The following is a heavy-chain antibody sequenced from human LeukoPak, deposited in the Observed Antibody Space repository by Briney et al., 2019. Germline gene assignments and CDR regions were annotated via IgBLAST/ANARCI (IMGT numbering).Heavy chain of an antibody. J-gene: IGHJ4*02. CDR3: ARVLRAASWRSYDY. Sequence: SETLSLTCTVSGGSVSNSLYYWSWTRQPPGKGLEWIGYIYYNGDTNYNPSLKSRVIISLDTSSNQFSLRLNSMTAADTAVYHCARVLRAASWRSYDYWGQGSLVTVSS. D-gene: IGHD5-18*01. V-gene: IGHV4-61*01. CDR1: GGSVSNSLYY. CDR2: IYYNGDT.